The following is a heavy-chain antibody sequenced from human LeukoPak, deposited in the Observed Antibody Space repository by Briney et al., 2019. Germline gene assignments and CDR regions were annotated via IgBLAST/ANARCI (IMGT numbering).Heavy chain of an antibody. CDR3: ARAGIGYGRPYYFDY. Sequence: TSETLSLTCTVSGDSIGRYYWSWIRQPPGKGLEWIGYIYYSGSTNSNPSLKSRVTISVDTSKNQFSLKLRSVTAADTAVYYCARAGIGYGRPYYFDYWGQGTLVTVSS. CDR2: IYYSGST. D-gene: IGHD5-18*01. J-gene: IGHJ4*02. CDR1: GDSIGRYY. V-gene: IGHV4-59*01.